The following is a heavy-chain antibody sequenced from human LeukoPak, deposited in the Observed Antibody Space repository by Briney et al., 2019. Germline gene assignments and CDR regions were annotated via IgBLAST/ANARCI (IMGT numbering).Heavy chain of an antibody. D-gene: IGHD5-24*01. CDR1: GFTFSSYW. J-gene: IGHJ6*03. Sequence: PGGSLRLSCAASGFTFSSYWMSWVRQAPGKGLEWVANIHQDGSEKYFVDSVKGRFTISRDDAKNSLYLQMNSLRAEDTAVYYCARGTDGYNNYYYYYMDVWGKGTTVIISS. CDR3: ARGTDGYNNYYYYYMDV. V-gene: IGHV3-7*01. CDR2: IHQDGSEK.